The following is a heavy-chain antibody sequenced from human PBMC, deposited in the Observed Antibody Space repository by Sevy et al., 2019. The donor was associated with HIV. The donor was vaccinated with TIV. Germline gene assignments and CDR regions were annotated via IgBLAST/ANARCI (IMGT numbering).Heavy chain of an antibody. CDR1: GFTFSTYA. Sequence: GGSLRLSCTASGFTFSTYAVTWVRQAPGKGLEWVSAISGSGGSTYYADSVKGQFTVSRDNSKKMVYLQMNSLRAEDTAVYYCAKDSGISAQILVALRYWGQGTQVTVSS. V-gene: IGHV3-23*01. CDR2: ISGSGGST. D-gene: IGHD3-22*01. J-gene: IGHJ4*02. CDR3: AKDSGISAQILVALRY.